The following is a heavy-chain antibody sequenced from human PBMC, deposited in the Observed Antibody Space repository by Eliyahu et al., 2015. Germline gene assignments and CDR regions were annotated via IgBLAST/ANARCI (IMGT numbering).Heavy chain of an antibody. V-gene: IGHV1-18*01. CDR1: GYTFTSYG. CDR3: ARDLPMSLVVPAAIEVWFDP. D-gene: IGHD2-2*02. J-gene: IGHJ5*02. CDR2: ISAYNGNT. Sequence: QVQLVQSGAEVKKPGASVKVSCKASGYTFTSYGISWVRQAPGQGLEWMGWISAYNGNTNHGPKPQGRVTMTTDTSTSTAYMELRSLRSDDTAVYYCARDLPMSLVVPAAIEVWFDPWAREPWSPSPQ.